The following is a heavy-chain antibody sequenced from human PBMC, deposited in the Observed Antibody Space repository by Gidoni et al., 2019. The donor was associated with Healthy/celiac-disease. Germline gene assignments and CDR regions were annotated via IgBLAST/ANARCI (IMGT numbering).Heavy chain of an antibody. CDR1: GFTCSSYA. Sequence: EVQLLESGGGLVQPGGSLRLPCAASGFTCSSYAMSWVRQAPGKGLEWVSAISGSGVSTYYADSVKGRFTISRDNSKNTLYLQMNSLRAEYTAVYYCAKDGSSSWYAPPGSGMDVWGQGTTVTVSS. D-gene: IGHD6-13*01. CDR2: ISGSGVST. J-gene: IGHJ6*02. V-gene: IGHV3-23*01. CDR3: AKDGSSSWYAPPGSGMDV.